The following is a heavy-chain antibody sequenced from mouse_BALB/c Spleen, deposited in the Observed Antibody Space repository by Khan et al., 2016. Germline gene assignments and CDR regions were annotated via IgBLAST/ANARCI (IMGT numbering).Heavy chain of an antibody. J-gene: IGHJ4*01. CDR3: ARDGNYGGYAMDY. CDR1: GFNIKDTY. Sequence: VQLQQSGAELVKPGASVKLSCTASGFNIKDTYIHWIKQRPEQGLEWIGRIDPANGNTKYDPKFQGKATITSDTSSNKAYLQLNSLTSEDTAVYYCARDGNYGGYAMDYWGQGTSVTVSS. CDR2: IDPANGNT. V-gene: IGHV14-3*02. D-gene: IGHD2-1*01.